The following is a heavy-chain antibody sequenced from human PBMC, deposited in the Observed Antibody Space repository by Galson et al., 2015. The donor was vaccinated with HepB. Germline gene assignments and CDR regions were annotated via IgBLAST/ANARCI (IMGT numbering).Heavy chain of an antibody. Sequence: SVKVSCKASGDTFTGYFWDWVRQAPGQGLEWMGWINPNSGDTNYAQKFQGRVTMTRDTSISTAYMELSSLKSDDTAVYYCARVHNPASTVDLIDYWGQGTLVTVSS. J-gene: IGHJ4*02. CDR1: GDTFTGYF. CDR3: ARVHNPASTVDLIDY. CDR2: INPNSGDT. D-gene: IGHD1-1*01. V-gene: IGHV1-2*02.